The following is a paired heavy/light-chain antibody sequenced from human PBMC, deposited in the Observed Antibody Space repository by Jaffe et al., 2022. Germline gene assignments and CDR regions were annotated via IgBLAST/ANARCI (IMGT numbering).Heavy chain of an antibody. Sequence: QVQLVESGGGVVQPGRSLRLSCAASGFTFSNYGMHWVRQAPGKGLEWVAVVSYDGINKYYADSVKGRFTISRDNSKNTLYLQMNSLRAEDMAFYYCAKDGVWGGSGWPDFFDYWGQGTLVTVSS. CDR2: VSYDGINK. CDR3: AKDGVWGGSGWPDFFDY. V-gene: IGHV3-30*18. D-gene: IGHD6-19*01. J-gene: IGHJ4*02. CDR1: GFTFSNYG.
Light chain of an antibody. J-gene: IGLJ2*01. Sequence: QSVLTQPPSASGTPGQRVTISCSGSSSNIGSNYVYWYQQLPGTAPKLLIYRNNQRPSGVPDRFSGSRSGTSASLAISGLRSEDEADYYCAAWDDSLSGVVFGGGTKLTVL. CDR3: AAWDDSLSGVV. CDR2: RNN. V-gene: IGLV1-47*01. CDR1: SSNIGSNY.